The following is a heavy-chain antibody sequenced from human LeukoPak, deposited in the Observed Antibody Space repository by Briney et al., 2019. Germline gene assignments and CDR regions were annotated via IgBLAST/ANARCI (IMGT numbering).Heavy chain of an antibody. Sequence: PSETLSLTCTVSGGSISSYHWSWIRQPPGKGLEWIGYVHYSESTNYNPSLNSRLTISVDTSKNQFSLALTSVTAADTAVYYCARALLRYGSSSRSLHWYFDLRGRGTLVTVSS. CDR3: ARALLRYGSSSRSLHWYFDL. CDR2: VHYSEST. CDR1: GGSISSYH. J-gene: IGHJ2*01. D-gene: IGHD2-2*01. V-gene: IGHV4-59*01.